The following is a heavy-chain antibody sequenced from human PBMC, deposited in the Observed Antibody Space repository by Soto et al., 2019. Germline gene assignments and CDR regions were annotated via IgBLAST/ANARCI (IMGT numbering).Heavy chain of an antibody. Sequence: QITLKESGPTLVKPTQTLTLTCTFSGFSLSTSGVGVGWIRQPPGKALEWLALIYWNDDKRYSPSLKSRLTITKDTSKNQVVLTMTNMDPVDTATYYCAHTGVGYSSGWPVRAFDYWGQGTLVTVSS. J-gene: IGHJ4*02. CDR3: AHTGVGYSSGWPVRAFDY. V-gene: IGHV2-5*01. CDR1: GFSLSTSGVG. D-gene: IGHD6-19*01. CDR2: IYWNDDK.